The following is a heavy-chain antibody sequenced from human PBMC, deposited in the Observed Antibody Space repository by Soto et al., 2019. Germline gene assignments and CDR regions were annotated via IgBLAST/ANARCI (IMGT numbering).Heavy chain of an antibody. CDR1: VCTLRTVGYS. Sequence: QLQLQESGSGMVTHSQTLSLICSVSVCTLRTVGYSWSWIRQPPGKVLEWIGYIYHSGSTYYNPPLKSRVTISVDRSKNQFSLKLSSVTAADTAVYYCAAGGGLPRYYWGQGTLVTFSS. D-gene: IGHD5-12*01. V-gene: IGHV4-30-2*01. CDR3: AAGGGLPRYY. CDR2: IYHSGST. J-gene: IGHJ4*02.